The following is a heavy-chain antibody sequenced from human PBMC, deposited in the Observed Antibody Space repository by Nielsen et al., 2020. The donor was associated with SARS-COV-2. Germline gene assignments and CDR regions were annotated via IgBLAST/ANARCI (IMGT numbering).Heavy chain of an antibody. V-gene: IGHV3-21*01. CDR3: ARWPGDIERITIFGANYYMDV. J-gene: IGHJ6*03. D-gene: IGHD3-3*01. CDR1: GFTFSSYS. CDR2: ISSSSSYI. Sequence: GESLKISCAASGFTFSSYSMNWVRQAPGKGLEWVSSISSSSSYIYYADSVKGQFTISRDNAKNSLYLQMNSLRAEDTAVYYCARWPGDIERITIFGANYYMDVWGKGTTVTVSS.